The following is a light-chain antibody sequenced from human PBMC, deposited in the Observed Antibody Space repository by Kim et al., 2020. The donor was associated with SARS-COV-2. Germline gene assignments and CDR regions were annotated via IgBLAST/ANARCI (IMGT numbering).Light chain of an antibody. CDR3: QQGSSFPLT. J-gene: IGKJ4*01. CDR2: DAS. V-gene: IGKV1-12*01. CDR1: QGIKNW. Sequence: ASVGDRVTITCRASQGIKNWLIWYQQKPGKAPTLLIHDASTLERGVPLRFSGSGSGTDFSLTISSLQPEDFATYFSQQGSSFPLTFGGGTKVESK.